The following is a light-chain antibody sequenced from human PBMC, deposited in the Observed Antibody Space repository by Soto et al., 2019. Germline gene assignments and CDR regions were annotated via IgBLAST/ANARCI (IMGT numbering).Light chain of an antibody. J-gene: IGLJ1*01. V-gene: IGLV2-11*01. Sequence: QALLTQPRSVSGSPGQSVTISCTGTSSDVGGYNYVSWYQQHPGKAPKLMIYDISERPSGVPDRFSGSKSGNTASLTISGLQAEDEADYYCCSYAGSFYVFGTGTNVTVL. CDR1: SSDVGGYNY. CDR2: DIS. CDR3: CSYAGSFYV.